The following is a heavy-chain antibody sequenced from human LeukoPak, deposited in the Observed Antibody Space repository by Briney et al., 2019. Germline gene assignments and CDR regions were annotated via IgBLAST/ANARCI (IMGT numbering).Heavy chain of an antibody. V-gene: IGHV4-34*01. CDR1: GGSFSGYY. Sequence: KASETLSLTCAVYGGSFSGYYWSWIRQPPGKGLEWIGEINHSGSTNYNPSLKSRVTISVDTSKNQFSLKLSSVTAADTAVYYCAGGPPRGGAVRYSSGWYVGYWGQGTLVTVSS. CDR3: AGGPPRGGAVRYSSGWYVGY. CDR2: INHSGST. J-gene: IGHJ4*02. D-gene: IGHD6-19*01.